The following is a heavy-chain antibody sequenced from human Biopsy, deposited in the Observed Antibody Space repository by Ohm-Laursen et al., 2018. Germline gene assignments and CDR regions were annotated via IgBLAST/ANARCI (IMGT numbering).Heavy chain of an antibody. CDR1: GGMFNSYT. CDR3: ARGLGGYDYWYFDL. J-gene: IGHJ2*01. CDR2: IMSLYNTT. V-gene: IGHV1-69*06. D-gene: IGHD5-12*01. Sequence: SSVEVSCKASGGMFNSYTINWLRQAPGQGLQWMGGIMSLYNTTNYAQKFWDRITVTADKSTNTVYMTLSSLTSEDTAVYFCARGLGGYDYWYFDLWGRGTLVIVSS.